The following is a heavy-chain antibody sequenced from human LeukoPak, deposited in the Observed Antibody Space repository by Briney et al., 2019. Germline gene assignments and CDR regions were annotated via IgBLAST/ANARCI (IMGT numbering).Heavy chain of an antibody. J-gene: IGHJ4*02. Sequence: GGSLRLSCAASGFTVSNSFMSWVRQAPGKGLEWVSVIYSGGSAYYADSVKGRFTISRDNSKNTLYLQMNSLRAEDTAVYYCTRVYGSGSLYSHWWGQGTLVTVSS. CDR3: TRVYGSGSLYSHW. D-gene: IGHD3-10*01. CDR1: GFTVSNSF. CDR2: IYSGGSA. V-gene: IGHV3-53*01.